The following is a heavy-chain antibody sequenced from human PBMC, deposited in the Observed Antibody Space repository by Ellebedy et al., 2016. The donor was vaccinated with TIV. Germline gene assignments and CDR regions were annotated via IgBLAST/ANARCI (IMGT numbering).Heavy chain of an antibody. CDR1: GYTFTSYG. Sequence: ASVKVSXKASGYTFTSYGISWVRQAPGQGLEWMGWISAYNGNTNYAQKLQGRVTMTTDTSTSTAYMELRSLRSDDTAVYYCARDHSGGYSYGYFDYWGQGTLVTVSS. CDR2: ISAYNGNT. V-gene: IGHV1-18*01. J-gene: IGHJ4*02. D-gene: IGHD5-18*01. CDR3: ARDHSGGYSYGYFDY.